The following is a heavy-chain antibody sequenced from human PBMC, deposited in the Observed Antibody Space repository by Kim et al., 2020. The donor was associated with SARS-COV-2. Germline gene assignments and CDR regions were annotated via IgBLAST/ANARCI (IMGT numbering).Heavy chain of an antibody. Sequence: VKGRFTISRDNAKNSLYLQMNSLRAEDTAVYYCARADFYDILTGSYYFDYWGQGTLVTVSS. CDR3: ARADFYDILTGSYYFDY. J-gene: IGHJ4*02. V-gene: IGHV3-48*03. D-gene: IGHD3-9*01.